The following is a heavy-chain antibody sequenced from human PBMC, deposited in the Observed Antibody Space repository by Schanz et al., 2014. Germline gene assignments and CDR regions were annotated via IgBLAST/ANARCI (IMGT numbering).Heavy chain of an antibody. Sequence: EVQLVESGGGLVKPGGSLRLSCAASRIIFGTYSMNWIRQTPTGLEWVSSINSRSNFIYYADSVKGRFTISRDNAKNSLYLQRNSLRAEDTAVYYCAGAVATIRADSFDIWGQGTMVAVSS. D-gene: IGHD5-12*01. J-gene: IGHJ3*02. CDR2: INSRSNFI. CDR1: RIIFGTYS. V-gene: IGHV3-21*02. CDR3: AGAVATIRADSFDI.